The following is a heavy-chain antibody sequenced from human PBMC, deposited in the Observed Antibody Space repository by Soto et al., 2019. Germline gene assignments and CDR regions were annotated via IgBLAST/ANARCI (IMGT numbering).Heavy chain of an antibody. CDR1: GFTFSSYS. Sequence: GGSLRLSCAASGFTFSSYSMNWVRQAPGKGLEWVSYISSSSSTIYYADSVKGRFTISRDNANNSLYLQMDSLRVEDTAVYYCARDGGEVIPAAIGGGYGMDVWGQGTTVTVSS. J-gene: IGHJ6*02. D-gene: IGHD2-2*01. V-gene: IGHV3-48*04. CDR3: ARDGGEVIPAAIGGGYGMDV. CDR2: ISSSSSTI.